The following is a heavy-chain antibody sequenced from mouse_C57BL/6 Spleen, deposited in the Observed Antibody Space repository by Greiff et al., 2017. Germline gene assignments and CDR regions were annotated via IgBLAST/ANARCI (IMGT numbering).Heavy chain of an antibody. CDR3: TTSGGDYYAMDY. J-gene: IGHJ4*01. V-gene: IGHV14-1*01. CDR2: IDPEDGDT. Sequence: EVQLQQSGAELVRPGASVKLSCTASGFNIKDYYMHWVKQRPEQGLEWIGRIDPEDGDTEYAPKFQGKATMTADTSSNTAYLQLSSLTSEDTAVYYCTTSGGDYYAMDYWGQGTSVTVSS. CDR1: GFNIKDYY.